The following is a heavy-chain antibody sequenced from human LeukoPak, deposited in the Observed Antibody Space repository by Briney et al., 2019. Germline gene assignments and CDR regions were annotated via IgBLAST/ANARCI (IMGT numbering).Heavy chain of an antibody. V-gene: IGHV1-8*01. CDR3: ARGVPSSGWPGYFDY. CDR2: MNPYSGNT. D-gene: IGHD6-19*01. J-gene: IGHJ4*02. CDR1: GYTFNSHD. Sequence: ASVKVSCKASGYTFNSHDINWVRQATGQGLEWMGWMNPYSGNTGYAQKFQGRVTMTRDTSTSTVYMELSSLRSEDTAVYYCARGVPSSGWPGYFDYWGQGTLVTVSS.